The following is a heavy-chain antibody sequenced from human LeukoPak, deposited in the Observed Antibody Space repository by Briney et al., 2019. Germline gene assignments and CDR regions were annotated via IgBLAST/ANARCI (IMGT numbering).Heavy chain of an antibody. CDR2: ISGSGGST. CDR3: AREGSMVRRVGIFGFDY. Sequence: PGGSLRLSCAASGFTFSSYAMSWVRQAPGKGLEWVSAISGSGGSTYYADSVKGRFTISRDNSKNTLYLQMNSLRSEDMAVYYCAREGSMVRRVGIFGFDYWGQGTLVTVSS. D-gene: IGHD3-10*01. CDR1: GFTFSSYA. V-gene: IGHV3-23*01. J-gene: IGHJ4*02.